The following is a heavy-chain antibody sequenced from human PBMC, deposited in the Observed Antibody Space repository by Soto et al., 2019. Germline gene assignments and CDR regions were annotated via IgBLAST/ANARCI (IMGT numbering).Heavy chain of an antibody. V-gene: IGHV1-8*01. J-gene: IGHJ6*02. CDR2: MNPNSGNT. CDR1: GYTFTSYD. Sequence: QVQLVQSGAEVKKPGASVKVSCKASGYTFTSYDINWVRQATGQGLEWMGWMNPNSGNTGYAQKFEGRVTMTRNTSISTAYMELSSLRSDDTAVYYCARGMVVTARYYYGMDVWGQGTTVTVSS. CDR3: ARGMVVTARYYYGMDV. D-gene: IGHD2-21*02.